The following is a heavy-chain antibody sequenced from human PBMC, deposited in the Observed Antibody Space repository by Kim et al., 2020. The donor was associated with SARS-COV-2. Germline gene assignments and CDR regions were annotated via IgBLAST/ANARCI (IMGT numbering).Heavy chain of an antibody. J-gene: IGHJ3*02. V-gene: IGHV3-30*18. CDR3: AKRIHSGERAGAFDI. CDR2: ISYDGSNK. CDR1: GFTFSSYG. Sequence: GGSLRLSCAASGFTFSSYGMHWVRQAPGKGLEWVAVISYDGSNKYYADSVKGRFTISRDNSKNTLYVQMNSLRAEDTAVYYCAKRIHSGERAGAFDIWGQGTMVTVSS. D-gene: IGHD1-1*01.